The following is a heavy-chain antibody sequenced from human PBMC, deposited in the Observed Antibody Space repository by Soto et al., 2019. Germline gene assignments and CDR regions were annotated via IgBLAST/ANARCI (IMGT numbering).Heavy chain of an antibody. D-gene: IGHD6-19*01. CDR3: YRGSGPQLAY. V-gene: IGHV1-46*03. CDR2: INPNGGST. CDR1: GYTFISYL. Sequence: QVQLVQSGAEVKKPGASVKVSCKASGYTFISYLIHWMRQAPGQGLEWMGIINPNGGSTNYARKFQGRVTMTRDTSTSTVYMELSSLRSEDTAMYYCYRGSGPQLAYWGQGTLVTVSS. J-gene: IGHJ4*02.